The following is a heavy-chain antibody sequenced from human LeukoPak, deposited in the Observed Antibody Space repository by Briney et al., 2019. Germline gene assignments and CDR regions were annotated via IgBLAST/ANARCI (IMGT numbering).Heavy chain of an antibody. CDR1: GGSISSYY. CDR2: IYYSGST. D-gene: IGHD5-18*01. J-gene: IGHJ4*02. V-gene: IGHV4-59*08. CDR3: ARGKWGYSYGYDY. Sequence: PSETLSLTCTVSGGSISSYYWSWIRQPPGKGLEWIGYIYYSGSTNYNPSLKSRVTISVDTSKNQFSLKLSSVTAADTAVYYCARGKWGYSYGYDYWGQGTLVTVSS.